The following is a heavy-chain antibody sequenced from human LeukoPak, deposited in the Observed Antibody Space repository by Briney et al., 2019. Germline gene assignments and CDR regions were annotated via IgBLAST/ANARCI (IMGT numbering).Heavy chain of an antibody. CDR3: AKGPIGYCSSTSCYTPDY. CDR2: ISGSGGST. V-gene: IGHV3-23*01. D-gene: IGHD2-2*02. CDR1: GFTFSSYS. Sequence: GGSLRLSCAASGFTFSSYSMNWVRQAPGKGLEWVSAISGSGGSTYYADSVKGRFTISRDNSKNTLYLQMNSLRAEDTAVYYCAKGPIGYCSSTSCYTPDYWGQGTLVTVSS. J-gene: IGHJ4*02.